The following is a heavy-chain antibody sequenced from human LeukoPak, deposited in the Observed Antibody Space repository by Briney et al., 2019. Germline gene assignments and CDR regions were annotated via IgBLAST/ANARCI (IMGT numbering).Heavy chain of an antibody. J-gene: IGHJ4*02. D-gene: IGHD1-26*01. CDR1: GFTFSSYW. V-gene: IGHV3-7*01. CDR2: IKQDGSEK. CDR3: ARRLGGGYAIWNY. Sequence: GGSLRLSCAASGFTFSSYWMSWVRQAPGKGLEWVANIKQDGSEKYYVDSVKGRFTISRDNAKNSLYLQMNSLRAEDTAVYYCARRLGGGYAIWNYWGQGTLVTVSS.